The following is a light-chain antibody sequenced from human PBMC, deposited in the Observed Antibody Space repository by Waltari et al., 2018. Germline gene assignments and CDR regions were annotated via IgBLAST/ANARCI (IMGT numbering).Light chain of an antibody. CDR2: GAS. CDR3: QHYRSLPVT. Sequence: IVLTQSPGTLSLSPGERVTLSCRASQSVSRTLAWYQQKPGQAPRLLIYGASIRATGIPDRYSGSGSGTDFSLTISRLEPEDFAVYYRQHYRSLPVTFGQGTKVEIK. J-gene: IGKJ1*01. CDR1: QSVSRT. V-gene: IGKV3-20*01.